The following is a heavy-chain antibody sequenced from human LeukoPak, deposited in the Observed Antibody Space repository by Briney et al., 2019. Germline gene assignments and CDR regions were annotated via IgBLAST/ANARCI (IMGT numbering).Heavy chain of an antibody. Sequence: ASVKVSCKASGGTFSSYAISWVQQAPGKGLEWMGRVDPEDGETIYAEKFQGRVTITADTSTDTAYMELSSLRSEDTAVYYCATGFKAAAGWFDPWGQGTLVTVSS. J-gene: IGHJ5*02. CDR3: ATGFKAAAGWFDP. CDR1: GGTFSSYA. V-gene: IGHV1-69-2*01. D-gene: IGHD6-13*01. CDR2: VDPEDGET.